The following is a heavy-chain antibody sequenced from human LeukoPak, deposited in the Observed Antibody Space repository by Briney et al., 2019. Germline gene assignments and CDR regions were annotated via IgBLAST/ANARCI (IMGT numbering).Heavy chain of an antibody. CDR1: GGSINSGGYY. V-gene: IGHV4-31*03. CDR2: IYYSGST. D-gene: IGHD3-9*01. Sequence: SQTLSLTCTVSGGSINSGGYYWTWIRQHPGKGLEWIGYIYYSGSTYYNPSLKSRVTISVDTSKNQFSLKLSSVTAADTAVYYCARTDWYGSTIDYWGQGTLVTVSS. CDR3: ARTDWYGSTIDY. J-gene: IGHJ4*02.